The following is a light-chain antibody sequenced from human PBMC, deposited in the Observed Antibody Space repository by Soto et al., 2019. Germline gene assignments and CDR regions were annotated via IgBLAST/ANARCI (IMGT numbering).Light chain of an antibody. V-gene: IGLV1-47*01. J-gene: IGLJ3*02. CDR3: AAWDDSLSGWV. CDR2: GNH. Sequence: QSVLTQPPSASGTPGQTVTLSCSGSSSNIGKSYAYWYQQVPGTAPKLLIYGNHQRPSGVPDRFSGSKSGASVSLAISGLRSEDEADYYCAAWDDSLSGWVFGGGTKLTVL. CDR1: SSNIGKSY.